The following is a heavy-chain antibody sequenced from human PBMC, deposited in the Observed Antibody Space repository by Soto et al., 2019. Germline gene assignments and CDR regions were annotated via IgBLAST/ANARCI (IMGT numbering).Heavy chain of an antibody. CDR2: ISAYNGNT. D-gene: IGHD1-20*01. J-gene: IGHJ6*03. Sequence: QVQLVQSGAEVKKPGASVKVSCKASGYTFTSYGISWVRQAPGQGLEWMGWISAYNGNTNYAQKLQGRVTMTTDTSTSTADMELRSLRSDDTAVYYCARDRYILCYYYYYMDVWGKGTTVTVSS. CDR3: ARDRYILCYYYYYMDV. CDR1: GYTFTSYG. V-gene: IGHV1-18*01.